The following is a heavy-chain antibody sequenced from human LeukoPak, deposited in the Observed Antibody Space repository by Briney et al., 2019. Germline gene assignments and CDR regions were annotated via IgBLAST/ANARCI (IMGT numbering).Heavy chain of an antibody. D-gene: IGHD6-19*01. V-gene: IGHV4-34*01. Sequence: SETLSLTCAVYCGSFSGYYWSWIRQPPGKGLEWIGEINHSGSTNYNPSLKSRVTISVDTSKNQFSLKLSSVTAADTAVYYCARWDRYSSGWSQPFDYWGQGTLVTVSS. CDR2: INHSGST. J-gene: IGHJ4*02. CDR3: ARWDRYSSGWSQPFDY. CDR1: CGSFSGYY.